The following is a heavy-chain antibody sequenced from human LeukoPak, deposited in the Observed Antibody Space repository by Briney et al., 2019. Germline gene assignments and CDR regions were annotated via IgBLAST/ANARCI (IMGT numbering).Heavy chain of an antibody. Sequence: GGSLRLSCAASGFSVSSNYMSWVRQAPGKGLEWVSVIYSGGSTYYADSVKGRFTISRDNSKTTLYLQMNSLRAEDTAVYYCARGRVVVAAYYFDYWGQGTLVTVSS. CDR3: ARGRVVVAAYYFDY. CDR1: GFSVSSNY. D-gene: IGHD2-15*01. J-gene: IGHJ4*02. CDR2: IYSGGST. V-gene: IGHV3-66*02.